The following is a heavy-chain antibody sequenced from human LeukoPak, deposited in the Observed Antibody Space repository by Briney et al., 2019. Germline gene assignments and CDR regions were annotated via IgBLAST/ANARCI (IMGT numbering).Heavy chain of an antibody. CDR2: INHSGST. Sequence: GSLRLSCAASGFTFSNTWMSWVRQAPGKGLEWIGEINHSGSTNYNPSLKSRVTISVDTSKNQFSLKLSSVTAAETAVYYCARGGRDVRYYYDSSGYYLEYFQHWGQGTLVTVSS. D-gene: IGHD3-22*01. V-gene: IGHV4-4*02. CDR1: GFTFSNTW. CDR3: ARGGRDVRYYYDSSGYYLEYFQH. J-gene: IGHJ1*01.